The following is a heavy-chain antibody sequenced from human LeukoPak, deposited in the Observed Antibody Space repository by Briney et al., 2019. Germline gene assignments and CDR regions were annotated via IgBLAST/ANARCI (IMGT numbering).Heavy chain of an antibody. V-gene: IGHV4-61*02. J-gene: IGHJ4*02. Sequence: SETLSLTCTVSGGSISSSSYYWSWIRQPAGKGLEWIGRIYTSGSTNYNPSLKSRVTISVDTSKNQFSLKLSSVTAADTAVYYCARGAVTTPLDYWGQGTLVTVPS. CDR2: IYTSGST. CDR1: GGSISSSSYY. CDR3: ARGAVTTPLDY. D-gene: IGHD4-17*01.